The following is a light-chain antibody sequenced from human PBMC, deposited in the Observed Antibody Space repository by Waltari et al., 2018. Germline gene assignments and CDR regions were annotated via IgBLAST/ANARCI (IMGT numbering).Light chain of an antibody. CDR2: DVS. Sequence: QSALTQPASVSGSLGQSITISCPGTSSDIGNYNYVSWYQQHPGKAPKLMIYDVSNRPSGFSNRYSGSKSGNTASLTISGLQAEDEAVYYCSSYTSSSTLVVFGTGSKVTVL. J-gene: IGLJ1*01. CDR1: SSDIGNYNY. V-gene: IGLV2-14*03. CDR3: SSYTSSSTLVV.